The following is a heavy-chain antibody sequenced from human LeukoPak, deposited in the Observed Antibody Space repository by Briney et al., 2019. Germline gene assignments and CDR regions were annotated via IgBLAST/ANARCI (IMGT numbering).Heavy chain of an antibody. D-gene: IGHD3-10*01. J-gene: IGHJ4*02. CDR3: AKDRTSGSPGPNW. Sequence: GGSLRLSCGASGFSFSSYAMSWVRQALGKGLEWVSVIGGSGSNTYYADSVKGRFTISRDNSKNTLYLQINGLRAEDTAAYYCAKDRTSGSPGPNWWGQGTLVTVSS. CDR2: IGGSGSNT. CDR1: GFSFSSYA. V-gene: IGHV3-23*01.